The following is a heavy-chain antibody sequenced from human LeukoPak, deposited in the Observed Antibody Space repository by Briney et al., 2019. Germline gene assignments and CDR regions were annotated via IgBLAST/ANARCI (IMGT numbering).Heavy chain of an antibody. D-gene: IGHD6-13*01. J-gene: IGHJ6*02. Sequence: SETLSLTCAVYGGSFSGYYWSWIRQPPGKGLEWIGEINHSGNTNYNPSLKSRVTISVDTSKNQLSLKLSSVTAADTAVYYCARDQGYSSSWSYYYYGMDVWGQGTTVTVSS. CDR3: ARDQGYSSSWSYYYYGMDV. CDR2: INHSGNT. CDR1: GGSFSGYY. V-gene: IGHV4-34*01.